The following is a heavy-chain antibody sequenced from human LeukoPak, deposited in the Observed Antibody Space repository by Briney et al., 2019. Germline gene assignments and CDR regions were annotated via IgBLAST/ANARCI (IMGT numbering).Heavy chain of an antibody. CDR1: GYTFGDYG. V-gene: IGHV3-20*04. J-gene: IGHJ1*01. CDR2: INWNGGRA. D-gene: IGHD1-26*01. Sequence: GGSLRLSCAASGYTFGDYGMSWVRQAPGKGLEWVSGINWNGGRAGHADSVKGRFTISRDNAKNSLFLQMNSLRAEDTALYYCARDRGGSYMYLQHWGQGTLVTVSS. CDR3: ARDRGGSYMYLQH.